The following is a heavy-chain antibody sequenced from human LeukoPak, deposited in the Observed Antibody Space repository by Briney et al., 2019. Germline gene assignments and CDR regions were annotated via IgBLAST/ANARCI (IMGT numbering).Heavy chain of an antibody. J-gene: IGHJ2*01. CDR3: ASPRDDGSGSYLPWYFDL. CDR1: GGYFSGYY. Sequence: SETLSLTCAVYGGYFSGYYWSWIRQPPGKGLEWIGEINHSGSTNYNPSLKSRVTISVDTSKNQFSLKLSSVTAADTAVYYCASPRDDGSGSYLPWYFDLWGRGTLVTVSS. V-gene: IGHV4-34*01. CDR2: INHSGST. D-gene: IGHD3-10*01.